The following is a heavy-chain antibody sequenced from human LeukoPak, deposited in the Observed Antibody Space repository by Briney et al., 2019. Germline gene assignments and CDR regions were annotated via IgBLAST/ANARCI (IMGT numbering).Heavy chain of an antibody. CDR3: ATYNYGLDVFDI. J-gene: IGHJ3*02. CDR1: GGSISSSLHY. CDR2: ISESGTT. V-gene: IGHV4-39*01. Sequence: PSETLSLTCSVSGGSISSSLHYWAWTRQPPGKGLEWLATISESGTTYYNPSLKSRVTISVDTSKNQFSLNLGSVTAADTAIYYCATYNYGLDVFDIWGRGTMVTVSS. D-gene: IGHD5-18*01.